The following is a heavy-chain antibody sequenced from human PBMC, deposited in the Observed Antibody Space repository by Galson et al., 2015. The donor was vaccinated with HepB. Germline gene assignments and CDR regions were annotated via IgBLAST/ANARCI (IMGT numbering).Heavy chain of an antibody. CDR2: IYPGDSDT. D-gene: IGHD3-22*01. Sequence: QSGAEVKKPGESLKISCKGSGYSFTSYWIGWVRQMPGKGLEWMGIIYPGDSDTRYSPSFQGQVTISADKSISTAYLQWSSLKASDTAMYYCARQRYYDSSGYSTDAFDIWGQGTMVTVSS. J-gene: IGHJ3*02. CDR1: GYSFTSYW. CDR3: ARQRYYDSSGYSTDAFDI. V-gene: IGHV5-51*01.